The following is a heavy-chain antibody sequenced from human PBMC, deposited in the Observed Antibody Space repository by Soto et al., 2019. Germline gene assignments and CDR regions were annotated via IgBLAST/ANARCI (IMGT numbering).Heavy chain of an antibody. CDR2: MNHNSGNT. D-gene: IGHD1-26*01. J-gene: IGHJ4*02. V-gene: IGHV1-8*01. CDR3: ARGGASGGRWILGQDNRILWWDY. Sequence: QVQLVQSGAEVKKPGASVKVSCKASGYTCTSYDINWVRQSTGHGRELMGWMNHNSGNTGSAQKLQGRVTMTRNTSLRKAYMELRSLRSEDTAVYYCARGGASGGRWILGQDNRILWWDYWGQGTLFPVS. CDR1: GYTCTSYD.